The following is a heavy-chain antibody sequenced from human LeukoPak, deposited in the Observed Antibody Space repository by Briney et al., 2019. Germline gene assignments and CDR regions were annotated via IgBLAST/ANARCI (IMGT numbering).Heavy chain of an antibody. CDR1: GFTFSSYW. J-gene: IGHJ4*02. CDR2: IKQDGSEK. Sequence: PGGSLRLSCAASGFTFSSYWMSWVRQAPGKGLEWVANIKQDGSEKYYVDSVKGRFTISRDNAKNSLYLQMNSLRAEDTAVYYCASGGGYVWGSYRYKEFDYWGQGTLVTVSS. V-gene: IGHV3-7*01. D-gene: IGHD3-16*02. CDR3: ASGGGYVWGSYRYKEFDY.